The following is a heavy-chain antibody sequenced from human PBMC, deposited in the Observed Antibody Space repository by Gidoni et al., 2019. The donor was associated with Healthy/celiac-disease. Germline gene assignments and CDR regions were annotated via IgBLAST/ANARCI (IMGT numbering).Heavy chain of an antibody. D-gene: IGHD3-22*01. Sequence: QVQLVQSGAEVKKPGSSVKVSCKASGGTFSNYAISWVRQAPGQGLEWMGGIIPIFGTANYAQKFQGRVTITADESTSTAYMELSSLRSEDTAVYYCARDYSYYDSSGYYYYYYYMNVWGKGTTVTVSS. J-gene: IGHJ6*03. V-gene: IGHV1-69*01. CDR1: GGTFSNYA. CDR2: IIPIFGTA. CDR3: ARDYSYYDSSGYYYYYYYMNV.